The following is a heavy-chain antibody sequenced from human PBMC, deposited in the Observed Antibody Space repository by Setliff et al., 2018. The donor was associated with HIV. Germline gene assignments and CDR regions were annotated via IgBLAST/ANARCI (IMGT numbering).Heavy chain of an antibody. V-gene: IGHV4-39*07. CDR1: GGSIRSTSYY. D-gene: IGHD1-26*01. CDR3: AIRSRLGGSSNYFDS. CDR2: IYYSGST. J-gene: IGHJ4*02. Sequence: SETLSLTCTVSGGSIRSTSYYWGWIRQPPGRGLEWIGSIYYSGSTYYNPSLKSRVTISVDLSKKQISLKLSSVTAADTAIYYCAIRSRLGGSSNYFDSWGQGALVTVS.